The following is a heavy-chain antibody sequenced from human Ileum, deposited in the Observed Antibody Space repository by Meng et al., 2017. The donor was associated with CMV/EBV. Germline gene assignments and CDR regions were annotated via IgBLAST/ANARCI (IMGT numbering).Heavy chain of an antibody. CDR1: GFTFSSYE. J-gene: IGHJ3*01. V-gene: IGHV3-48*03. Sequence: GESLKISCAASGFTFSSYEMNWVRQAPGKGLEWISHIGSSGGAIYYRESVKGRFTISRDNAKSSLYRQMDSLRAEDTAVYYCARKGWNYREAFDLWGQGTVVTVSS. D-gene: IGHD3-16*02. CDR2: IGSSGGAI. CDR3: ARKGWNYREAFDL.